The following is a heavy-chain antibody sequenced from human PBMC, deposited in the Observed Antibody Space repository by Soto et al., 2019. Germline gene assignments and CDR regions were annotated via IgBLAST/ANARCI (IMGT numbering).Heavy chain of an antibody. Sequence: GGSLRLSCAASGFTFSSYGMHWVRQAPGKGLEWVAVISYDGSNKYYADSVKGRFTISRDNSKNTLYLQMNSLRAEDTAVYYCAKDKGPDYGDYGGYYYYYGMDVWGQGTTVTVSS. CDR2: ISYDGSNK. D-gene: IGHD4-17*01. CDR1: GFTFSSYG. CDR3: AKDKGPDYGDYGGYYYYYGMDV. V-gene: IGHV3-30*18. J-gene: IGHJ6*02.